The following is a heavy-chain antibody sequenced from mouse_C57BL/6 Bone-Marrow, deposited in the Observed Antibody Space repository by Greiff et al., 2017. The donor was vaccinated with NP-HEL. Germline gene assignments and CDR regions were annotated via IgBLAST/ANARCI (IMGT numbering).Heavy chain of an antibody. CDR1: GYTFTSYG. CDR3: ARYGFPHYYAMDY. CDR2: IYPRSGNT. V-gene: IGHV1-81*01. Sequence: VQRVESGAELARPGASVKLSCKASGYTFTSYGISWVKQRTGQGLEWIGEIYPRSGNTYYNEKFKGKATLTADKSSSTAYMELRSLTSEDSAVYFCARYGFPHYYAMDYWGQGTSVTVSS. J-gene: IGHJ4*01. D-gene: IGHD2-2*01.